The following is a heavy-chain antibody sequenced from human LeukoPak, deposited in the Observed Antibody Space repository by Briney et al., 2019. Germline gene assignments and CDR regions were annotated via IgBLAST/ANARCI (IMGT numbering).Heavy chain of an antibody. CDR1: GYTFTIYD. J-gene: IGHJ4*02. V-gene: IGHV1-8*01. CDR3: ARGRIWQQLVLGY. D-gene: IGHD6-13*01. Sequence: ASVTVSFTASGYTFTIYDINWVRQATGQGLEWMGWMNPNSGNTGYAQKFQGRVTMTRNTSISTAYMELSSLRSEDTAVYYCARGRIWQQLVLGYWGQGTLVTVSS. CDR2: MNPNSGNT.